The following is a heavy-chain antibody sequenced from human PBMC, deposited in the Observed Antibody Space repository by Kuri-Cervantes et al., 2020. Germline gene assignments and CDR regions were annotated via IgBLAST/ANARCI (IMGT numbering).Heavy chain of an antibody. J-gene: IGHJ6*04. CDR2: IGSGGL. D-gene: IGHD1-7*01. CDR3: ARGDWNYAL. Sequence: GESLKISCAASGFTFSPYTMNWVRQAPGKGLEWVSSIGSGGLFYIASVKGRFTIPRDNARGSVYLQMNSLRDEDTAIYYCARGDWNYALWGKGTAVTVSS. V-gene: IGHV3-21*03. CDR1: GFTFSPYT.